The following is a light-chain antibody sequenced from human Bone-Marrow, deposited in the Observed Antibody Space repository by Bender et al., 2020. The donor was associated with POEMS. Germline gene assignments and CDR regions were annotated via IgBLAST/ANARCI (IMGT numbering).Light chain of an antibody. CDR2: EVT. CDR1: SSDVGDYTA. J-gene: IGLJ3*02. V-gene: IGLV2-8*01. CDR3: SSYAGDYSFLV. Sequence: QSALTQPPSASGSPGQSVTISCTGTSSDVGDYTAVSWYQQHPGKAPKLMIYEVTKRPAGVSRRFSGSKSGNTASLTISGLQTDDEGTYHCSSYAGDYSFLVFGGGTKVTVL.